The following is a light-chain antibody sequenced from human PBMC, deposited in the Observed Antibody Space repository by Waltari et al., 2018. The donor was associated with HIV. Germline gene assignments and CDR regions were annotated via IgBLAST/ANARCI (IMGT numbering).Light chain of an antibody. V-gene: IGLV1-36*01. CDR2: YDV. Sequence: QSVLTQPPSVSEAPRQRVTISCSGSSSNIGNNAVNWYQQLPGKAPKLLIYYDVLLPSGVSDRFSGSKSGTSASLAISGLQSEDEADYYCAAWDDSLNGYVFVTGTKVTVL. CDR3: AAWDDSLNGYV. CDR1: SSNIGNNA. J-gene: IGLJ1*01.